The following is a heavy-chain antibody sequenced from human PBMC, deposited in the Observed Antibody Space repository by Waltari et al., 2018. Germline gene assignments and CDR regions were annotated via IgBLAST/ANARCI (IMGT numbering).Heavy chain of an antibody. J-gene: IGHJ4*02. CDR1: GYTFTGHY. CDR3: ARIFTFGGSSSSQGFDY. V-gene: IGHV1-2*02. Sequence: QVQLVQSGAEVKKPGASVKVSCTASGYTFTGHYMHWVRQAPGQGLEWMGWINPNSGGTNYAQKFQGRVTMTRDTSISTAYMELSRLRSDDTAVYYCARIFTFGGSSSSQGFDYWGQGTLVTVSS. CDR2: INPNSGGT. D-gene: IGHD6-6*01.